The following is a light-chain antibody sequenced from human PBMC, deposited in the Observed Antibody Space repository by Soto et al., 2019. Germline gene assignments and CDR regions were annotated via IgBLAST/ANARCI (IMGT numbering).Light chain of an antibody. Sequence: EIVLAQSPGTLSLSPGERANLSCRASQSVSNNYLAWYQQKPGQAPRLLIYGASNRATGIPDRFSGSGSGTDFTLTIRRLQPEDFAVYYCQQYGSSGTFGQGTKVDIK. J-gene: IGKJ1*01. V-gene: IGKV3-20*01. CDR3: QQYGSSGT. CDR2: GAS. CDR1: QSVSNNY.